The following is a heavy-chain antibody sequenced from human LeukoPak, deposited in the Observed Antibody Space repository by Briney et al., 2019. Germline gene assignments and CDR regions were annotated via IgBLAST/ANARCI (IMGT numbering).Heavy chain of an antibody. CDR2: IRYDGSNK. V-gene: IGHV3-30*02. Sequence: AGGSLRLSCDASGFTFSDHYMHWVRQAPGKGLEWVAFIRYDGSNKYYADSVKGRFTISRDNSKNTLYLQMNSLRAEDTAVYYCAKDRESYYFDYWGQGTLVTVSS. D-gene: IGHD3-10*01. J-gene: IGHJ4*02. CDR3: AKDRESYYFDY. CDR1: GFTFSDHY.